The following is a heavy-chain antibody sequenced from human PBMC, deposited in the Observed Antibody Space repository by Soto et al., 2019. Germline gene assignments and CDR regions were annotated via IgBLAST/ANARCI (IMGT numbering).Heavy chain of an antibody. CDR3: ARVKVPAAILGAFDL. V-gene: IGHV1-18*01. Sequence: GGSVKVSCKASGYNFSTYGITWVRQAPGQGLDWMVWINPLKGDTKSAANFQDRFTMTTDTSTRTAYMELSSLRSDDTAVYYCARVKVPAAILGAFDLWGQGTLVTVPS. CDR2: INPLKGDT. CDR1: GYNFSTYG. J-gene: IGHJ3*01. D-gene: IGHD2-2*02.